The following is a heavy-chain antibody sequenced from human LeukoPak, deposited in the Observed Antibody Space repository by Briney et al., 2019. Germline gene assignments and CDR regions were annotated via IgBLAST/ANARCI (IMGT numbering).Heavy chain of an antibody. CDR2: IYPGDSDT. Sequence: GESLIISCKGAGYSFTSYWIGWVRQMPVKGLEWMGIIYPGDSDTRYSQSFQGQVTISADTSINTAYLQWSSLKASDTAIYYCARREGYGEFDYWGQGTLVTVS. J-gene: IGHJ4*02. CDR3: ARREGYGEFDY. V-gene: IGHV5-51*01. CDR1: GYSFTSYW. D-gene: IGHD4-17*01.